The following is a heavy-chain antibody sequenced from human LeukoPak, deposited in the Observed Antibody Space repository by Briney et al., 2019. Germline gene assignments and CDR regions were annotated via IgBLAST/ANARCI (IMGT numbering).Heavy chain of an antibody. CDR1: GFTFSSSG. CDR2: IRFDGSNT. V-gene: IGHV3-30*02. D-gene: IGHD6-13*01. Sequence: PGGSLRLSCAASGFTFSSSGMHWVRQAPGKGLEWVAFIRFDGSNTYYADSVKGRLTISRDTSKNTLYLQMNSLRSDDTAVYYCARGYYEQQLHELDYWGQGTLVTVSS. J-gene: IGHJ4*02. CDR3: ARGYYEQQLHELDY.